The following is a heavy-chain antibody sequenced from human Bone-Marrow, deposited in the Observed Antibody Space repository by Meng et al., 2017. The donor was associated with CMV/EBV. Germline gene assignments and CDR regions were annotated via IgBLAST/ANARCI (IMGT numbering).Heavy chain of an antibody. CDR2: ISSSSSCI. CDR3: ARLRILLWYQLPQSYPPIDYYYGMDA. D-gene: IGHD2-2*01. Sequence: GESLKISCAASGFTFSSYSMNWVRQAPGKGLEWVSSISSSSSCIYYAYSVQGRFTISRDNAKKSLYLQVNSLRAEDTAVYYCARLRILLWYQLPQSYPPIDYYYGMDACGQGTTCTVS. J-gene: IGHJ6*02. CDR1: GFTFSSYS. V-gene: IGHV3-21*01.